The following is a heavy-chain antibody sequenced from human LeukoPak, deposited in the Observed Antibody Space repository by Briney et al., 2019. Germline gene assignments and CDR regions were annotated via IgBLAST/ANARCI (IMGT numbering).Heavy chain of an antibody. CDR2: INIDGATT. V-gene: IGHV3-74*01. J-gene: IGHJ5*02. CDR3: VRGAVGTGVWFDP. D-gene: IGHD1-26*01. Sequence: PGGSLRLSCAASGFTFSGYWMHWVRHAPGKGLEWVSRINIDGATTNYADSVKGRFTISRDNAKNTLHLQINSLRADDTAVYYCVRGAVGTGVWFDPWGQGTLVTVSS. CDR1: GFTFSGYW.